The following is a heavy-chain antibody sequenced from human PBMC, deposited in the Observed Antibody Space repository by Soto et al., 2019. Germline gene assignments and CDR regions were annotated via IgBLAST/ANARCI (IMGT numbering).Heavy chain of an antibody. J-gene: IGHJ4*02. V-gene: IGHV4-30-4*01. Sequence: QVQLQESGPGLVKPSQTLSLTCTVSGDSISSGDHYWSWIRQHPGKGLEWIGYIYYSGTTYSRPSVQSRVTISVDTSKNQFSLKLNSVTASDTAVYYCARGAYSDSSSYFDYWGQGTLVPVSS. D-gene: IGHD6-6*01. CDR3: ARGAYSDSSSYFDY. CDR2: IYYSGTT. CDR1: GDSISSGDHY.